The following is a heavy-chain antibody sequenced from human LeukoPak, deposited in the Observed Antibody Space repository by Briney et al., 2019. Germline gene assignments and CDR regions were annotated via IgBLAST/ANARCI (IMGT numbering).Heavy chain of an antibody. D-gene: IGHD2-2*01. V-gene: IGHV3-23*01. CDR3: ANIPTSTSLPYYFDY. J-gene: IGHJ4*02. CDR1: GFTFSSYA. CDR2: ISGSGGST. Sequence: PGGSLRLSCAASGFTFSSYAMSWVRQAPGKGLEWVSAISGSGGSTYYADSVKGRFTISRDNSKNTLYLQMNSLRAEDTAVYYCANIPTSTSLPYYFDYWGQGTLVTVSS.